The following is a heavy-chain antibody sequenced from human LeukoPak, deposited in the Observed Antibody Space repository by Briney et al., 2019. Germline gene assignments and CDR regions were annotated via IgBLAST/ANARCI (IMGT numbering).Heavy chain of an antibody. J-gene: IGHJ3*02. Sequence: GESLKISCKGSGYSFTSYWIGWVRQVPGKGLEWMGIIYPGDSDTRYSPSFQGQVTISADKSISTAYLQWSSLKASDTAMYYCGRIPAAGSLKGSFDIWGQGTMVTVSS. CDR2: IYPGDSDT. CDR3: GRIPAAGSLKGSFDI. CDR1: GYSFTSYW. D-gene: IGHD6-13*01. V-gene: IGHV5-51*01.